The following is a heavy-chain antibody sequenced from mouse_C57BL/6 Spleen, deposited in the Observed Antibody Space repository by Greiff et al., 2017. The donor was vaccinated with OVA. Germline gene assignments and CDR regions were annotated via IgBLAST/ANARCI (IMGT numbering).Heavy chain of an antibody. V-gene: IGHV14-4*01. CDR1: GFNIKDDY. CDR3: TAQGVWRGAY. Sequence: VQLQQSGAELVRPGASVKLSCTASGFNIKDDYMHWVKQRPEQGLEWIGWIDPENGDTEYASKFQGKATITADTSSNTAYLRLSSLTSEDTAVYYCTAQGVWRGAYWGQGTLVTVSA. CDR2: IDPENGDT. J-gene: IGHJ3*01.